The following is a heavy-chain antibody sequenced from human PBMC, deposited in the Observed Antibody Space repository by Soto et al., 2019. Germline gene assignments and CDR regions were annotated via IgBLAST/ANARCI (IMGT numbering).Heavy chain of an antibody. CDR3: ARGDKNNDYYFDH. V-gene: IGHV4-30-2*01. D-gene: IGHD3-16*01. J-gene: IGHJ4*02. CDR1: GASISSGDYA. Sequence: QLQLQESGSGLVKPSQTLSLTCVVSGASISSGDYAWNWVRQPPGKGLEWLGYIYNSGGSYYNPSLKGRVTISLDRSKNHFSRRLNSVTAADTALYFCARGDKNNDYYFDHWGQGTLVTVTS. CDR2: IYNSGGS.